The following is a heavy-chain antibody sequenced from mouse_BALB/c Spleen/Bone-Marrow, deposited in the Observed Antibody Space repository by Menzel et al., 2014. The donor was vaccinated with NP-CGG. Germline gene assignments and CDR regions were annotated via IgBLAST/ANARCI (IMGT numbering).Heavy chain of an antibody. V-gene: IGHV14-3*02. CDR2: IDPANGNT. CDR3: ASYRYGWYFDV. D-gene: IGHD2-14*01. J-gene: IGHJ1*01. CDR1: GFNIKDTC. Sequence: VQLQQSGAELVKPGASVKLSCAASGFNIKDTCMHWVKQRPEQGLEWIGRIDPANGNTKYDPKFQGKATITADKSSNTAYLQLSSLKAEDTAGYYCASYRYGWYFDVWGAGTTVTVSS.